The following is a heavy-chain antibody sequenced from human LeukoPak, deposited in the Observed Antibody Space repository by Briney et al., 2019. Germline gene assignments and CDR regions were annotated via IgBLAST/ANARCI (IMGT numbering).Heavy chain of an antibody. CDR2: IRSKLHGGTI. CDR3: SRVETISGVAIGIDY. D-gene: IGHD3-3*01. CDR1: GFKFGDYD. V-gene: IGHV3-49*04. Sequence: PGGSLRLSCTASGFKFGDYDMSWVRQAPGKGLEWVGFIRSKLHGGTIDYAASVKGRFTISRDDSKRIAYLQMNSLKTEDTAVYYCSRVETISGVAIGIDYWGQGTLVTVSS. J-gene: IGHJ4*02.